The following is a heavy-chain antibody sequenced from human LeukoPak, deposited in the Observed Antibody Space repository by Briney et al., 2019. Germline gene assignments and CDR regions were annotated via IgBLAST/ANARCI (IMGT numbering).Heavy chain of an antibody. D-gene: IGHD3-10*01. J-gene: IGHJ6*02. V-gene: IGHV3-30-3*01. CDR1: GFTFSSYT. Sequence: PGGSLRLSCAASGFTFSSYTMHWVRQAPGKGLECVAVISYDGSNEYYADSVKGRFTISRDNSKNTLYLQMNSLRAEDTAVYYCARDSVRGGRYGMDVWGQGTTVTVSS. CDR2: ISYDGSNE. CDR3: ARDSVRGGRYGMDV.